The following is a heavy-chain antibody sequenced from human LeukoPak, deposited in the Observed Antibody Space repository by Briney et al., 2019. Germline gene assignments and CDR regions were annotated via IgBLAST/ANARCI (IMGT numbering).Heavy chain of an antibody. Sequence: GGSLRLSCAASGFTVSSNYMSWVRQAPGKGLEWVSVIYSGGSTYYADSVKGRFTISRDNSKNTLYLQMNSLKAEDTAVYYCARRVKTSVGPSGDNWFAPWGQGALVTVSS. J-gene: IGHJ5*02. CDR3: ARRVKTSVGPSGDNWFAP. V-gene: IGHV3-66*04. CDR1: GFTVSSNY. CDR2: IYSGGST. D-gene: IGHD3-10*01.